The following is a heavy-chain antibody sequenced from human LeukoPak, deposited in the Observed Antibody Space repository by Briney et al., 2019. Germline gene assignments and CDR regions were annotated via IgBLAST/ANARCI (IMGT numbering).Heavy chain of an antibody. D-gene: IGHD4-23*01. V-gene: IGHV1-46*03. CDR1: VYTFTIYY. J-gene: IGHJ4*02. CDR3: ASAGYGGAFDY. Sequence: ASVKVSRKASVYTFTIYYMHWVRQAPGQGLEWMGIINPSGGSTSYAQKFQGRVNMTRETSTSTVCRELSSLRSEDTAVYCCASAGYGGAFDYWGQGTLVTVSS. CDR2: INPSGGST.